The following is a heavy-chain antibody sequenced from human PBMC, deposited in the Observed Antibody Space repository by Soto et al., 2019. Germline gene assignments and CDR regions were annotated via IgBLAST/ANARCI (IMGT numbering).Heavy chain of an antibody. CDR2: VYYSENT. V-gene: IGHV4-39*01. D-gene: IGHD2-2*01. CDR3: GRQPGHCGRPTCFGYYSVDV. Sequence: QLQLQESGPRLVKPSETLSLTCSVSGGSISSSSYSWGWIRQPLGKGLEWIGTVYYSENTHYNPSLEVQVAISADTPNNQLSLRLSSVTAADTAVYYCGRQPGHCGRPTCFGYYSVDVWGQGTTVTVS. J-gene: IGHJ6*02. CDR1: GGSISSSSYS.